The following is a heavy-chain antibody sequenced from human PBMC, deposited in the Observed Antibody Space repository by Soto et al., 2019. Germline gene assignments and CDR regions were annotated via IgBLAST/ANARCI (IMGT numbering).Heavy chain of an antibody. Sequence: GGSLRLSCAASGFTFSSYSMSWVRQAPGKGLEWVSSISSSSSYIYYADSVKGRFTISRDNAKNSLYLQMNSLRAEDTAVYYCARFLLGYFSGGSCRTNAFDIWGQGTMVPVSS. CDR3: ARFLLGYFSGGSCRTNAFDI. D-gene: IGHD2-15*01. CDR1: GFTFSSYS. CDR2: ISSSSSYI. V-gene: IGHV3-21*01. J-gene: IGHJ3*02.